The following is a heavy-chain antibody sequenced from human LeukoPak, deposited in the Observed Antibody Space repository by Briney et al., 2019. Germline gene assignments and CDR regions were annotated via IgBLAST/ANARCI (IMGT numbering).Heavy chain of an antibody. CDR1: GFTFSNYW. J-gene: IGHJ3*02. CDR3: ARGNSNYGYVFDI. V-gene: IGHV3-74*01. Sequence: GGSLRLSCAASGFTFSNYWMHWVRQAPGKGLVWVSRVNSDGSSTSYADPVKGRFTISRDNAKNTVYLQMNSLRAEDTAVYYCARGNSNYGYVFDIWGQGTMVTVSS. CDR2: VNSDGSST. D-gene: IGHD4-11*01.